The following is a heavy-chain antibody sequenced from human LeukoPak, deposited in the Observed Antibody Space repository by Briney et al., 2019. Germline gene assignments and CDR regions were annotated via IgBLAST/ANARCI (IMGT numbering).Heavy chain of an antibody. CDR3: ARNDYASSSGYDF. D-gene: IGHD6-6*01. Sequence: GGSLRLSCAASGFTFSTYSMNWVRQAPGKGLEWVSPISSGSDHIYYADSVKGRFTISRDNAKNSLYLQMDSLRAEDTAVFFCARNDYASSSGYDFWGQGTLVTVSS. V-gene: IGHV3-21*01. CDR1: GFTFSTYS. CDR2: ISSGSDHI. J-gene: IGHJ4*02.